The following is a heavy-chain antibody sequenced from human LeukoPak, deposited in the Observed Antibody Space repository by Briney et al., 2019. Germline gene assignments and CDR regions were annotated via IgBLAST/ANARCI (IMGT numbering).Heavy chain of an antibody. D-gene: IGHD3-10*01. CDR2: INHSGST. J-gene: IGHJ4*02. Sequence: SETLSLTCTIYGGSFSGYYWSWIRQPPGKGLEWIGEINHSGSTNYNPSLESRVTISVDTSKNQFSLKVSSVTAADTAVYYCARGRDRGSYYHYWGQGTLVTVSS. V-gene: IGHV4-34*01. CDR1: GGSFSGYY. CDR3: ARGRDRGSYYHY.